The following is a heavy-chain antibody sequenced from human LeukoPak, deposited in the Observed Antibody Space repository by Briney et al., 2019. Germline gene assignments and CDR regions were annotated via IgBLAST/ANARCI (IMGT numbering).Heavy chain of an antibody. V-gene: IGHV3-20*04. Sequence: GGSLRLSCAASGFTFSSYAMSWVRQAPGKGLEWVSGINWNGGSTVYADSVKGRFTISRDNAKNSLYLQMNSLRAEDTALYYCARAVTMVRGAFDYWGQGTLVTVSS. J-gene: IGHJ4*02. CDR1: GFTFSSYA. D-gene: IGHD3-10*01. CDR3: ARAVTMVRGAFDY. CDR2: INWNGGST.